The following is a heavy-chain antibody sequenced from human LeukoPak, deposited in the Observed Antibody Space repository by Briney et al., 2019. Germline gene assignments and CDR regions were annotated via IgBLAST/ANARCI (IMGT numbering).Heavy chain of an antibody. CDR1: GGSISSYY. CDR2: IYHSGST. D-gene: IGHD6-6*01. J-gene: IGHJ3*02. Sequence: SETLSLTCTVSGGSISSYYWSWIRQPPGKGLEWIGYIYHSGSTYYNPSLKSRVTISVDRSKNQFSLKLSSVTAADTAVYYCARASIANAFDIWGQGTMVTVSS. V-gene: IGHV4-59*12. CDR3: ARASIANAFDI.